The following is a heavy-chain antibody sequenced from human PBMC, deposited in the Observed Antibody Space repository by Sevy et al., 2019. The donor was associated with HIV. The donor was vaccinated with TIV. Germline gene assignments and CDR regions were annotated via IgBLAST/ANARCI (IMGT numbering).Heavy chain of an antibody. CDR3: GGGCATDRFAMHRPKAPGAFSGSVRGVRRGVTGGQFLAGGRGWLSQSENWFDP. Sequence: GGSLRLSCAASGFTFSSYDMHWVRQATGKGLEWVSAIGTAGDTYYPGSVKGRFTISRENAKNSLYLQMNSLRAGDTECERVGGGCATDRFAMHRPKAPGAFSGSVRGVRRGVTGGQFLAGGRGWLSQSENWFDPWGQGTLVTVSS. D-gene: IGHD2-15*01. V-gene: IGHV3-13*01. CDR2: IGTAGDT. CDR1: GFTFSSYD. J-gene: IGHJ5*02.